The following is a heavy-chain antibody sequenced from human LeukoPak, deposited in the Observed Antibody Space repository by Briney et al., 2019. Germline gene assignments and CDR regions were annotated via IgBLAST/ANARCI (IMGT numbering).Heavy chain of an antibody. CDR3: ATNSTVTRVGFDY. D-gene: IGHD4-17*01. V-gene: IGHV3-21*01. Sequence: GGSLRLSCAASGFTFSSYSMNWVRQAPGMGLEWVSSISSSGSNIYYADSVKGRFTISRDNAKNSLYLQMNSLRAEDMAVYYCATNSTVTRVGFDYWGQGTLVTVSS. CDR2: ISSSGSNI. J-gene: IGHJ4*02. CDR1: GFTFSSYS.